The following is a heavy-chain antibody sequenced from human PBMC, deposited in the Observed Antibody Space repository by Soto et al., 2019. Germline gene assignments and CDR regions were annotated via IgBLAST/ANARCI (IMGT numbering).Heavy chain of an antibody. J-gene: IGHJ6*01. D-gene: IGHD3-3*01. CDR1: GATFNSSS. CDR3: ASTPITIFGVENYYDMDG. V-gene: IGHV1-69*13. Sequence: SVKAFCQVSGATFNSSSISWVQQAPGQGLEWMGGIIPIFGTANDAQKFQGRGTITADEATSTAYMELSRLRSEDTVVYYCASTPITIFGVENYYDMDG. CDR2: IIPIFGTA.